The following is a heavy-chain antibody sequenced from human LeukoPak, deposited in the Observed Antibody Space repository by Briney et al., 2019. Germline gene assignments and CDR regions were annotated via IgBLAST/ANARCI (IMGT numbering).Heavy chain of an antibody. J-gene: IGHJ3*02. V-gene: IGHV1-69*13. D-gene: IGHD4-17*01. CDR2: IIPIFGTA. CDR1: GGTFSSYA. Sequence: ASVKVSCKASGGTFSSYAISWVRQAPGQGLEWMGGIIPIFGTANYAQKFQGRVTITADESTSTAYMELSSLRSEDTAVYYCARDQPPYYGDYDLGAFDIWGQGTMVTVSS. CDR3: ARDQPPYYGDYDLGAFDI.